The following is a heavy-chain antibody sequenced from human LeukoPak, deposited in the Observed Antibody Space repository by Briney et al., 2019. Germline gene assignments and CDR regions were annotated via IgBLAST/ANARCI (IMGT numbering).Heavy chain of an antibody. CDR1: GFTSSSYS. V-gene: IGHV3-21*01. CDR2: ISRSSSNI. Sequence: AGTLRLSCAASGFTSSSYSMNWVRQAPGKGLEWVSSISRSSSNIYYADSVKGRFTISRDNAKNSLYLQMNSLRAEDTAVYYCARDENSGSSYYYYYYMDVWGKGTTVTVSS. CDR3: ARDENSGSSYYYYYYMDV. D-gene: IGHD1-26*01. J-gene: IGHJ6*03.